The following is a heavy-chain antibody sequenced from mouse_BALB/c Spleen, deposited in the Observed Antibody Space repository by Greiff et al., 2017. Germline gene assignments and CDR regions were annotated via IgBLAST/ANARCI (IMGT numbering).Heavy chain of an antibody. CDR3: TREGDGYYFDY. Sequence: LQQPGSELVRPGASVKLSCKASGYTFTSYWMHWVKQRPGQGLEWIGNIYPGSGSTNYDEKFKSKATLTVDTSSSTAYMQLSSLTSEDSAVYYCTREGDGYYFDYWGQGTTLTVSS. V-gene: IGHV1S22*01. J-gene: IGHJ2*01. D-gene: IGHD2-3*01. CDR2: IYPGSGST. CDR1: GYTFTSYW.